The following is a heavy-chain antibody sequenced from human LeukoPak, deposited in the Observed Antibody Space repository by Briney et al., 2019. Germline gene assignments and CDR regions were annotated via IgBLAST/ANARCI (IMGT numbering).Heavy chain of an antibody. J-gene: IGHJ6*03. CDR2: IYTSGST. CDR3: ARQEDYYYYMDV. V-gene: IGHV4-4*09. Sequence: SETLSLTCTVSGGSISSYYWSWIRQPPGKGLEGIGYIYTSGSTNYNPSLKSRVTISVDTSKNQFSLKLSSVTAADTAVYYCARQEDYYYYMDVWGKGTTVTASS. CDR1: GGSISSYY.